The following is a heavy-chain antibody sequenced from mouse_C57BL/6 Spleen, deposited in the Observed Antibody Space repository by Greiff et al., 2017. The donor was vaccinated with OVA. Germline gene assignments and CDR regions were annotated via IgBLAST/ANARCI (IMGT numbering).Heavy chain of an antibody. J-gene: IGHJ3*01. CDR1: GFSLTSYG. D-gene: IGHD2-1*01. CDR2: IWSGGST. Sequence: VQLQQSGPGLVQPSQSLSITCTVSGFSLTSYGVHWVRQSPGKGLEWLGVIWSGGSTDYNAAFISRLSISKDNSKSQVFFKMNSLQADDTAIYYCARNDGNYLSWCAYWGQGTLVTVSA. V-gene: IGHV2-2*01. CDR3: ARNDGNYLSWCAY.